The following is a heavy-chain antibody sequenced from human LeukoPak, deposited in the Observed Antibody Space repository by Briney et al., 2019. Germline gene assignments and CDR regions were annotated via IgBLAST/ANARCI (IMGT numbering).Heavy chain of an antibody. CDR2: IYTSGST. V-gene: IGHV4-4*07. CDR1: GGSISSYY. CDR3: AMGSGSYYDNWFDP. D-gene: IGHD3-10*01. J-gene: IGHJ5*02. Sequence: PSETLSLTCTVSGGSISSYYWSWIRQPAGKGLEWIGRIYTSGSTNYNPSLKSRVTMSVDTSKNQFSLKLSSVTAADTAVYYCAMGSGSYYDNWFDPWGQGTLVTVSS.